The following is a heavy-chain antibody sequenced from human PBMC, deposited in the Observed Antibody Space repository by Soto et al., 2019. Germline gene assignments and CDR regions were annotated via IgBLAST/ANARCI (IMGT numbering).Heavy chain of an antibody. CDR3: ARWLTFYYDSSGYYAAGYYFDY. CDR2: IYYSGST. Sequence: PSETLSLTCTVSGGSISSYYWSWIRQPPGKGLEWIGYIYYSGSTNYNPSLKSRVTISVDTSKNQFSLKLSSVTAADTAVYYCARWLTFYYDSSGYYAAGYYFDYWGQGTLVTVSS. J-gene: IGHJ4*02. D-gene: IGHD3-22*01. V-gene: IGHV4-59*01. CDR1: GGSISSYY.